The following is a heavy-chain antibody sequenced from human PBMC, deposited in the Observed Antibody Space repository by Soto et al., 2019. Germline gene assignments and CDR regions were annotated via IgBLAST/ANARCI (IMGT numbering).Heavy chain of an antibody. CDR3: ASGGYSYGSTHPFDY. CDR1: GGSISSGDYY. V-gene: IGHV4-30-4*02. Sequence: SETLSLTCTVSGGSISSGDYYWSWIRQPPGKGLEWIAYIYYRGNTYYNPSLKSRVTMSVDTPRNQFSLNMSSVTAADTAVYYCASGGYSYGSTHPFDYWGQGTLVTVSS. D-gene: IGHD5-18*01. J-gene: IGHJ4*02. CDR2: IYYRGNT.